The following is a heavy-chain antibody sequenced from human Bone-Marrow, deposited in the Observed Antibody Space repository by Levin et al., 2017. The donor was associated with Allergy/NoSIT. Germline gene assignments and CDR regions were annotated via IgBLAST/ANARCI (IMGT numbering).Heavy chain of an antibody. D-gene: IGHD3-16*01. V-gene: IGHV3-15*01. Sequence: NPGGSLRLSCAASGITFSNAWMSWVRQAPGKGLEWVGRIKSKIVGGTTEYAAPVKGRFTISRDDSKNTLYLQMNSLETEDTAVYYCTTGVMCADYDWDCYWGRGSLVTVSS. CDR3: TTGVMCADYDWDCY. CDR2: IKSKIVGGTT. CDR1: GITFSNAW. J-gene: IGHJ4*02.